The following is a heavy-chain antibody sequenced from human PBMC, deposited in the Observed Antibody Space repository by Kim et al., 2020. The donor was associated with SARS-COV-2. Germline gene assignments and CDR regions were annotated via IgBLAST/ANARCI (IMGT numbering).Heavy chain of an antibody. J-gene: IGHJ4*02. CDR2: I. Sequence: IYYADSVKGRFTISRDNAKNSLYLQMNSLRAEDTAVYYCATSLEMAPIDYWGQGTLVTVSS. V-gene: IGHV3-21*01. CDR3: ATSLEMAPIDY. D-gene: IGHD1-1*01.